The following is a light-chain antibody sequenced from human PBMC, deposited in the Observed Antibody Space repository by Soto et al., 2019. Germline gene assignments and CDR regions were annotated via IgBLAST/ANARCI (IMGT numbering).Light chain of an antibody. CDR2: END. J-gene: IGLJ2*01. CDR1: SSNIGNNY. CDR3: GTWDSSLSAVV. Sequence: QSVLTQPPSVSAAPGQKVSISCSGSSSNIGNNYVSWYQQLPGTAPKLLSYENDQRPSGIPDRFSGSKSGTSATLGITGLQTGDEADYYCGTWDSSLSAVVFGGGTKLTVL. V-gene: IGLV1-51*02.